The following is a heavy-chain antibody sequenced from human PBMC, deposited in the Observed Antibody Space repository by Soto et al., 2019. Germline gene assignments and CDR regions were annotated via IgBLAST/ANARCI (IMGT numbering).Heavy chain of an antibody. CDR2: VYAGGST. D-gene: IGHD2-15*01. V-gene: IGHV3-66*01. CDR3: ARYDGGRCYGVPLDV. J-gene: IGHJ6*03. CDR1: GFTVCSNY. Sequence: PGGSLRLSCAASGFTVCSNYSSWVRQAPGKGLEWVSVVYAGGSTYYADSVKGRFTISRDNSKNTVYLQMNSLRAEDTAVYYCARYDGGRCYGVPLDVWGKGTTVTVS.